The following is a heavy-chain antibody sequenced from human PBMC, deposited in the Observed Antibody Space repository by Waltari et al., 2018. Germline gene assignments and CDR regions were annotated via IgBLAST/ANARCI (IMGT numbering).Heavy chain of an antibody. CDR3: ARDPEYSGSYGAY. V-gene: IGHV7-4-1*02. CDR2: SKTNTGNQ. D-gene: IGHD1-26*01. Sequence: QVQLVQSGSELKKPGASVKVSCKASGYTFTSYAMNWVRQAPGQGLEWMGGSKTNTGNQTNAKGFTGRLVFSLDTSVSTAYLQISSLKAEDTAVYYCARDPEYSGSYGAYWGQGTLVTVSS. CDR1: GYTFTSYA. J-gene: IGHJ4*02.